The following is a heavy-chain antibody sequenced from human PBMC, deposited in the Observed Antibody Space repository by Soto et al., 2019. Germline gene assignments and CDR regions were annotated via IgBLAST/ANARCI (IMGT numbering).Heavy chain of an antibody. V-gene: IGHV3-7*01. Sequence: GGSLRLSCAASGFTLSNNWMSWVRQAPGKGLEWVANIKQDGSDRYYVHSVKGRFTISRDNAKNSLYLQMDSLRAEDTAVYYCAVRGVLTSFDYWGQGALVTVSS. J-gene: IGHJ4*02. CDR3: AVRGVLTSFDY. D-gene: IGHD3-10*01. CDR2: IKQDGSDR. CDR1: GFTLSNNW.